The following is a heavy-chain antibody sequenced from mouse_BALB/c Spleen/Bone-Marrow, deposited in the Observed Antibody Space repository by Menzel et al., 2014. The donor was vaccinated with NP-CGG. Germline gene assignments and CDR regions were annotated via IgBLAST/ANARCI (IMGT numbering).Heavy chain of an antibody. CDR2: ISTGGTYT. Sequence: EVHLVESGGGLVKPGGSLKLSCSASGFTFSSSIMSWVRQTPAKRLEWVATISTGGTYTYYPDSVKGRITISRDNAKNTLYLQMSSLKSEDTAMYYCSRGYGNCFDYWGQGTTLTVSS. D-gene: IGHD2-10*02. J-gene: IGHJ2*01. V-gene: IGHV5-6-4*01. CDR3: SRGYGNCFDY. CDR1: GFTFSSSI.